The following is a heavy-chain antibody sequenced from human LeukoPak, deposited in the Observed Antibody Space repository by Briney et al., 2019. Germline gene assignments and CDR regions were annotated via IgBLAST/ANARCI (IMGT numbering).Heavy chain of an antibody. V-gene: IGHV4-34*01. CDR3: SRETYYDFWSGSPWFDP. J-gene: IGHJ5*02. D-gene: IGHD3-3*01. Sequence: SETLSLTCAVYGGSSSGYYCSWIRHPPGKGLEWIWEINHSGSTNSNPSLKSRVTISVDTSKNQFSLKLSSVTAADTAVYYCSRETYYDFWSGSPWFDPWGQGTLVTVSS. CDR2: INHSGST. CDR1: GGSSSGYY.